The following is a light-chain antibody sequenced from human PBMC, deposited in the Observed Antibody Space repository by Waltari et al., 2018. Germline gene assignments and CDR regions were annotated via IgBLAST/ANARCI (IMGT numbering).Light chain of an antibody. CDR3: QRYVSLPAT. CDR1: QSVSRF. V-gene: IGKV3-20*01. CDR2: AAS. Sequence: EIVLTQSPGTLSLSPGERATLSCRASQSVSRFLAWYQQKPGQAPRLLIYAASSRATCIPDTFSRSGSGTDLSMTISRLEPEDFAMYYCQRYVSLPATFGQGTKVEIK. J-gene: IGKJ1*01.